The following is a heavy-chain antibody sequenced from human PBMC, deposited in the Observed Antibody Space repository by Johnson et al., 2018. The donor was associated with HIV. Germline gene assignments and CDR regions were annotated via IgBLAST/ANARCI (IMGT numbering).Heavy chain of an antibody. D-gene: IGHD2-21*01. J-gene: IGHJ3*01. V-gene: IGHV3-30*02. Sequence: QVQLVESGGGVVQPGGSLRLSCAASGFTFSSYGMHWVRQAPGKGLEWVAFIRYDGSNKYYADSVKGRFTISRDNAKNTLYLEMNSLRAWDTGVDYCARGGGCGGDCYSRYDAFDFWGQGTMVIVSS. CDR3: ARGGGCGGDCYSRYDAFDF. CDR1: GFTFSSYG. CDR2: IRYDGSNK.